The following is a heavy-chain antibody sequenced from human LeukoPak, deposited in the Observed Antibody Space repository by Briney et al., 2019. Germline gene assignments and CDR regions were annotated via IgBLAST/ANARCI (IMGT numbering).Heavy chain of an antibody. CDR3: SSSAAVTLLFY. CDR2: IQSKADGGTT. D-gene: IGHD2-15*01. Sequence: GGSLRLSCAASGFTFSNAWMSWVRQAPGKGLEWVGRIQSKADGGTTDYAAPVKGRFTISRDDSKSTLCLQLNSLKTEDTAVYYCSSSAAVTLLFYWGRGTLVTVSS. CDR1: GFTFSNAW. J-gene: IGHJ4*02. V-gene: IGHV3-15*01.